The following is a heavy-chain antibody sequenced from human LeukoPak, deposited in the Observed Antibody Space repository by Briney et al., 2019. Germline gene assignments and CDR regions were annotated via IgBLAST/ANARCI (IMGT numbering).Heavy chain of an antibody. CDR1: GFSISNYG. J-gene: IGHJ4*02. Sequence: PGGSLRLSCAGSGFSISNYGMNWVRQAPGKGLEWLSYIRSDSSTKYYADSVEGRFTISRDNAQNSLYLQMNSPEAEDTAVYYCARRGTSSSWAHFDYWGQGTLVTVSS. V-gene: IGHV3-48*01. CDR2: IRSDSSTK. CDR3: ARRGTSSSWAHFDY. D-gene: IGHD6-13*01.